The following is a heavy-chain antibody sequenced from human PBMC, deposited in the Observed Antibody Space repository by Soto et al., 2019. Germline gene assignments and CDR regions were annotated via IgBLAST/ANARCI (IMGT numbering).Heavy chain of an antibody. CDR2: ISAYNGNT. D-gene: IGHD6-13*01. Sequence: QVQLVQSGAEVKKPGASVKVSCKASGYTFTSYGISWVRQAPGQGLEWMGWISAYNGNTNYAQKLQGRDTMTTYTTASTAYMELRSLRSDDTAVYYCACSIAAADSFHYWGQGTLVTVSS. J-gene: IGHJ4*02. CDR3: ACSIAAADSFHY. CDR1: GYTFTSYG. V-gene: IGHV1-18*04.